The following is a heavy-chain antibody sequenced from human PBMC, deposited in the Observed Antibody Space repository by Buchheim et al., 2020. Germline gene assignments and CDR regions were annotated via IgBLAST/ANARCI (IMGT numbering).Heavy chain of an antibody. J-gene: IGHJ6*02. D-gene: IGHD6-13*01. CDR1: GFTFSSYA. CDR2: ISYDGSNK. CDR3: ARDLGAASVWRYYYYGMDV. Sequence: QVQLVESGGGVVQPGRSLRLSCAASGFTFSSYAMHWVRQAPGKGLEWVAVISYDGSNKYYADSVKGRFPIPRDNSKTTLYLQMNSLRAEDTAVYYCARDLGAASVWRYYYYGMDVWGQGTT. V-gene: IGHV3-30-3*01.